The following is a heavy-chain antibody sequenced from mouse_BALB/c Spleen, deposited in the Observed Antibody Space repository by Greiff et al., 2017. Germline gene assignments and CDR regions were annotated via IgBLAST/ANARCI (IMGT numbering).Heavy chain of an antibody. CDR2: ISSGGSYT. CDR3: TRDEDDYDLYYYAMDY. D-gene: IGHD2-4*01. V-gene: IGHV5-6-4*01. Sequence: EVKLMESGGGLVKPGGSLKLSCAASGFTFSSYTMSWVRQTPEKRLEWVATISSGGSYTYYPDSVKGRFTISRDNAKNTLYLQMSSLKSEDTAMYYCTRDEDDYDLYYYAMDYWGQGTSVTVSS. CDR1: GFTFSSYT. J-gene: IGHJ4*01.